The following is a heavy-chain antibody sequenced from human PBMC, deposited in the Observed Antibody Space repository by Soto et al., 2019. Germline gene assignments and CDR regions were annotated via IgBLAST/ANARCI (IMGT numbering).Heavy chain of an antibody. Sequence: EASVKVSCKASGYTFTSYARHCVRQAPGQRLEWMGWINAGNGNTKYSQKFQGRVTITRDTSASTAYMELSSLRSEDTAVYYCARSIRPDTAMVTRLFGSGEIDYWGQGTLVTVSS. CDR3: ARSIRPDTAMVTRLFGSGEIDY. V-gene: IGHV1-3*01. D-gene: IGHD5-18*01. J-gene: IGHJ4*02. CDR1: GYTFTSYA. CDR2: INAGNGNT.